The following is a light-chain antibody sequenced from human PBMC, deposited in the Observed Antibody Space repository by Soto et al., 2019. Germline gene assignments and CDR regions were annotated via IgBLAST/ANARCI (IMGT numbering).Light chain of an antibody. J-gene: IGKJ5*01. Sequence: RVITQSPDTLSVSPGERATLSCRASETVRSNLAWYQQKPGQAPRLLIYGASTRATGIPARFSGSGSGTGFTLTISSLQSEDSAVYYCQQYHNWPPITFGQGTRLEIK. CDR1: ETVRSN. V-gene: IGKV3-15*01. CDR2: GAS. CDR3: QQYHNWPPIT.